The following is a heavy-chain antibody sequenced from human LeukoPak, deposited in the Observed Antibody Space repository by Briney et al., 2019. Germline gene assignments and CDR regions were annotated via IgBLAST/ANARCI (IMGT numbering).Heavy chain of an antibody. V-gene: IGHV4-30-2*01. CDR3: ARTQRGYSWWVPRANAFDI. Sequence: PSETLSLTCAVSGGSISSGGYSWSWIRQPPGKGLEWIGYIYHSGSSYYNPSLKSRVTISVDTSKNQFSLKLSSVTAADTAVYYCARTQRGYSWWVPRANAFDIWGQGTMVTVSS. CDR1: GGSISSGGYS. CDR2: IYHSGSS. J-gene: IGHJ3*02. D-gene: IGHD5-18*01.